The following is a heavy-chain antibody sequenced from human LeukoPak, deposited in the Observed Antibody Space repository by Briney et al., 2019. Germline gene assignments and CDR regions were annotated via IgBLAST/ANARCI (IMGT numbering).Heavy chain of an antibody. CDR2: IYTGGGR. Sequence: GGSLRLSCAASGFTVSSYYMNWVRQAPGKELEWVSVIYTGGGRYYADSVRGRFTISRDNSKNTLYLQMNGLRAEDTAIYYCAKTFYDSGSYWGAFDYWGQGTLVTVSS. CDR3: AKTFYDSGSYWGAFDY. CDR1: GFTVSSYY. V-gene: IGHV3-53*01. D-gene: IGHD3-10*01. J-gene: IGHJ4*02.